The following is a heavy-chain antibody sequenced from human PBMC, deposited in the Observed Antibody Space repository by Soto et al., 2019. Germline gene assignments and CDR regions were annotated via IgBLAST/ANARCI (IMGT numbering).Heavy chain of an antibody. V-gene: IGHV1-69*02. CDR1: GGTFSTYS. Sequence: QVQLVQSGAEVKKPGSSVKVSCKDSGGTFSTYSMFWVRQAPGQGLEWMGRIIPMLGVRDYAQRFQDRVTITADKSTATVHMALSSLRSEDTALYFCTIGSWSGEVFDIWGQGTMVTVSS. CDR3: TIGSWSGEVFDI. CDR2: IIPMLGVR. D-gene: IGHD2-21*01. J-gene: IGHJ3*02.